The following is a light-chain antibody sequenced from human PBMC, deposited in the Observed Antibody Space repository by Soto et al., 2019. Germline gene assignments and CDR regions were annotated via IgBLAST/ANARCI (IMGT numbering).Light chain of an antibody. CDR3: QQYYNTPYT. V-gene: IGKV4-1*01. CDR2: WAS. CDR1: PSILSSSNNKNY. Sequence: DIVMTQSPDSLAVSLGERATINCKSSPSILSSSNNKNYLAWYQQKPGQPPRLLIYWASTRESGVPDRFSGSGSGTDFTLTISSLQAEDVAIFYCQQYYNTPYTFGQGTKLEIK. J-gene: IGKJ2*01.